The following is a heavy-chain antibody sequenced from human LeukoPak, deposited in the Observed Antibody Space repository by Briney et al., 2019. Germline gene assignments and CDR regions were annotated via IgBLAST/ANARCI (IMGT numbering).Heavy chain of an antibody. Sequence: ASVKVSCKVSGYTFTDYYMHWVQQAPGKELEWMGLVDPEDGETIYAEKFQGRVTVNADTSTDTAYMELSSLRSEDTAVYYCATGDRITMIVVVPFQHWGQGTLVTVSS. CDR3: ATGDRITMIVVVPFQH. D-gene: IGHD3-22*01. V-gene: IGHV1-69-2*01. CDR2: VDPEDGET. J-gene: IGHJ1*01. CDR1: GYTFTDYY.